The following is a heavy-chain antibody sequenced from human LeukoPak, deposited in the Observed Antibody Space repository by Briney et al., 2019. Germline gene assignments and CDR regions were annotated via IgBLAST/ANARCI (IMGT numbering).Heavy chain of an antibody. Sequence: SETLSLTCTVSGGFISSYYWSWIRQPPAKGLEWIGYIYYSGSTNYNPSLNSGVTISVDTSKNQSSLKMSSVTAADTAVYYCARLSSGWYEPHDSWGQGTLVTVSS. V-gene: IGHV4-59*08. D-gene: IGHD6-19*01. CDR2: IYYSGST. J-gene: IGHJ4*02. CDR3: ARLSSGWYEPHDS. CDR1: GGFISSYY.